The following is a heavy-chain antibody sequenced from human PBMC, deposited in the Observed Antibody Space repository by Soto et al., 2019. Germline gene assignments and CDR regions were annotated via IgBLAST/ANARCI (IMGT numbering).Heavy chain of an antibody. CDR1: GGSISSYY. CDR2: IYYSGST. Sequence: SETLSLTCTVSGGSISSYYWSWIRQPPGKGLEWIGYIYYSGSTNYNPSLKSRVTISVDTSKNQFSLKLSSVTAADTAVYYCARSGDPIRYFDWFDPWGQGTLVTVS. D-gene: IGHD3-9*01. V-gene: IGHV4-59*01. CDR3: ARSGDPIRYFDWFDP. J-gene: IGHJ5*02.